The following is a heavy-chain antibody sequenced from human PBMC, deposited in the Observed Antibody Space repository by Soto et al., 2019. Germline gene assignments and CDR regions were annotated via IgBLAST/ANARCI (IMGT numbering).Heavy chain of an antibody. CDR1: GITFSGYV. CDR2: ISFDGSNK. Sequence: GGSLRLSCAVSGITFSGYVMYWVRQAPGKGLEWVAVISFDGSNKYYTDSVRGRFIISRDNSKKTLYLQMNSLRPDDTAVYYCARGAPPDYWGQGTQVTVSS. CDR3: ARGAPPDY. J-gene: IGHJ4*02. V-gene: IGHV3-30*03.